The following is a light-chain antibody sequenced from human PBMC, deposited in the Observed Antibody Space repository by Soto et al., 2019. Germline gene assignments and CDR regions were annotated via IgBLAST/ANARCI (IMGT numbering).Light chain of an antibody. CDR1: QSINRW. CDR2: YAS. Sequence: SQMTQSPSTLSSSVGDRVTITCRASQSINRWLAWYQQRPGKAPRLLIYYASTLYGGVPSRFSGSGSGTDFALTITSLQAEDFATYYCQQLRMYPSTFGGGTKVDIK. CDR3: QQLRMYPST. V-gene: IGKV1-5*01. J-gene: IGKJ4*01.